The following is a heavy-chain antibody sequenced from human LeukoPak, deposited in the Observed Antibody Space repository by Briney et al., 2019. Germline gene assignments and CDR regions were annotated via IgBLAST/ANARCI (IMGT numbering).Heavy chain of an antibody. J-gene: IGHJ1*01. CDR3: AREGYDSSGYYPQH. CDR1: RFTFSSYS. V-gene: IGHV3-21*01. CDR2: ISSSSSYI. Sequence: GGSLRLSCAASRFTFSSYSMNWVRQAPGKGLEWVSSISSSSSYIYYADSVKGRFTISRDNAKNSLYLQMNSLRAEDTAVYYCAREGYDSSGYYPQHWGQGTLVTVSS. D-gene: IGHD3-22*01.